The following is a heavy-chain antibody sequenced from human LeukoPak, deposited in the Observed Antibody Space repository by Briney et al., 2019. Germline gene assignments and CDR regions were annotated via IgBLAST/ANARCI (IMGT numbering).Heavy chain of an antibody. J-gene: IGHJ5*02. D-gene: IGHD5-24*01. CDR3: ARDNSVRDEAWWFNP. Sequence: ASVKVSCKASGCTFTSYGISWVRQAPGQGLEWMGWISAYNGNTNYAQKLQGRVTLTRDMSTSTDYLELSGLRSEDTAVYYCARDNSVRDEAWWFNPWGQGTLVTVSS. CDR1: GCTFTSYG. CDR2: ISAYNGNT. V-gene: IGHV1-18*01.